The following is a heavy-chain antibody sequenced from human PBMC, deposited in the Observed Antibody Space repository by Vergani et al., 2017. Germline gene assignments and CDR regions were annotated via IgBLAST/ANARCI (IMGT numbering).Heavy chain of an antibody. Sequence: QVQLVQSGAEVKKPGASVKVSCKASGYTFTSYGISWVRQAPGQGLEWMGWIIPILGIANYAQKFQGRVTITADKPTSTAYMELNSLRSEDTAVYYCATRWDRVSGFDPWGQGTLVTVSS. CDR3: ATRWDRVSGFDP. V-gene: IGHV1-69*10. CDR1: GYTFTSYG. J-gene: IGHJ5*02. D-gene: IGHD5-24*01. CDR2: IIPILGIA.